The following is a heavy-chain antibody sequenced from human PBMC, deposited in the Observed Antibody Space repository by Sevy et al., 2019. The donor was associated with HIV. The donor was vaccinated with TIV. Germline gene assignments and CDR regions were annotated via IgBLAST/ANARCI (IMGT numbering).Heavy chain of an antibody. Sequence: GGSLRLSCTASGFTFSSAWMSWVRQAPGKGLEWVGRIKSEFDGGAIEYPAPVKGRFTISREDSKNTVYLQMNSLKTEDTAVYYCITDPAYRGYDEEVINYYFYGMDVWGQGTTVTVSS. CDR2: IKSEFDGGAI. D-gene: IGHD5-12*01. J-gene: IGHJ6*02. CDR3: ITDPAYRGYDEEVINYYFYGMDV. CDR1: GFTFSSAW. V-gene: IGHV3-15*01.